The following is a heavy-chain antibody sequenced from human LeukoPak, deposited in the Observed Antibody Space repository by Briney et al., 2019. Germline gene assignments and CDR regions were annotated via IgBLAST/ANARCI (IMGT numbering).Heavy chain of an antibody. CDR3: ARRNSCGEGRYSSFDY. V-gene: IGHV4-4*02. J-gene: IGHJ4*02. Sequence: PSETLSLTCAVFGGSISSDYWWSWVRQPPGKGLEWIGEIYHSGSTNYNPSLKSRVTISVDKSKNQFSLNLNSVTAADTAVYYCARRNSCGEGRYSSFDYWGQGTLVTVSS. CDR1: GGSISSDYW. CDR2: IYHSGST. D-gene: IGHD2-21*02.